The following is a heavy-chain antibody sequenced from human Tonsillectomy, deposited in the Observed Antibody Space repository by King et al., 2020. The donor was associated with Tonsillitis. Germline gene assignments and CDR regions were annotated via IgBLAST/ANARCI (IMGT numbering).Heavy chain of an antibody. CDR2: ISGSGGST. Sequence: VQLVESGGGLVQPGGSLRLSCAASGFTFSSYAMSWVRQAPGKGLEWVSAISGSGGSTYYADSVKGRFTISRDNSKNTLYLQMNSLRAEDTAVYYCANTPSLDIVLVPAAMPEGMVYYWGEGTLDTVSP. CDR1: GFTFSSYA. CDR3: ANTPSLDIVLVPAAMPEGMVYY. J-gene: IGHJ4*02. D-gene: IGHD2-2*03. V-gene: IGHV3-23*04.